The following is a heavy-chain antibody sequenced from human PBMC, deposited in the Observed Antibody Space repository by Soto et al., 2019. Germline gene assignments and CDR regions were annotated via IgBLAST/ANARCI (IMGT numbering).Heavy chain of an antibody. D-gene: IGHD6-13*01. J-gene: IGHJ5*02. CDR2: MNPNSGIT. V-gene: IGHV1-8*01. CDR1: GYTFTSYD. CDR3: ARHIETAPIDP. Sequence: ASVKVSCKASGYTFTSYDINWVRQATGQGLEWMGWMNPNSGITGYAQKFQGRVTMTRNTSISTAYMELSSLRSEDTAVYYCARHIETAPIDPWGQGNLVTVCS.